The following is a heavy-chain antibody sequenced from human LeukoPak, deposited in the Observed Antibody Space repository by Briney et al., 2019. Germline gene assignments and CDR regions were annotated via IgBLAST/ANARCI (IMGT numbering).Heavy chain of an antibody. V-gene: IGHV3-9*01. CDR3: AKVEGYYVPTGALGD. J-gene: IGHJ4*02. CDR2: ISWNSGSI. D-gene: IGHD3-16*01. Sequence: GGSLRLSCAASGFTFDDYAMHWVRQAPGKGLEWVSGISWNSGSIGYADSVKGRFTISRDNSKNTLYLQMNSLRAEDTAVYYCAKVEGYYVPTGALGDWGQGTLVTVSS. CDR1: GFTFDDYA.